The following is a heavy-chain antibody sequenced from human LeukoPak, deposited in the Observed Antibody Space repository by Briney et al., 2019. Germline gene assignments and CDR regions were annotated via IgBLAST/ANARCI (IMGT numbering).Heavy chain of an antibody. CDR3: ARDEYKADAY. D-gene: IGHD2/OR15-2a*01. V-gene: IGHV3-66*01. CDR2: IYSGGST. J-gene: IGHJ4*02. CDR1: GFSVSNNY. Sequence: GGSLRLSCAASGFSVSNNYMSWVRQAPGKGLEWVSVIYSGGSTFYADSVKGRFTISRDNSKNTVYLQMNSLRVEDTAVYYCARDEYKADAYWGQGTLVTVSS.